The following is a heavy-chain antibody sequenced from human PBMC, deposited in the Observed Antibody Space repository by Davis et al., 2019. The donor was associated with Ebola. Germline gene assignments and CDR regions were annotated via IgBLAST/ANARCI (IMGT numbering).Heavy chain of an antibody. V-gene: IGHV3-11*01. CDR3: ARDLIESSSN. J-gene: IGHJ4*02. D-gene: IGHD6-13*01. CDR2: ISSSGSTI. CDR1: GFTFSDYY. Sequence: GESLKISCAASGFTFSDYYMSWIRQAPGKGLEWVSYISSSGSTIYYADYVKGRFTISRDNAKNSLYLQMNSLRAEDTAVYYCARDLIESSSNWGQGTLVTVSS.